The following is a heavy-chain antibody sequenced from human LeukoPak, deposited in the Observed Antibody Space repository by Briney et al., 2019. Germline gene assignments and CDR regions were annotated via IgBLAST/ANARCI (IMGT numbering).Heavy chain of an antibody. CDR2: IIPIFGTA. CDR3: ARDHSYYFDY. Sequence: ASVKVSFKASGGTFSSYAISWVRQAPGQGLEWMGGIIPIFGTANYAQKFQGRVTITADESTSTAYMELSSLRSEDTAVYYCARDHSYYFDYWGQGTLVTVSS. V-gene: IGHV1-69*13. CDR1: GGTFSSYA. J-gene: IGHJ4*02.